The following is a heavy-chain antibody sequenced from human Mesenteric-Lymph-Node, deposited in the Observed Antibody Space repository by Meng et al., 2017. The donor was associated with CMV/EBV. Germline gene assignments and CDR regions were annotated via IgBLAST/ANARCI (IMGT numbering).Heavy chain of an antibody. D-gene: IGHD3-22*01. CDR2: VHHSGTT. Sequence: QLQLQESGPGLVKPSETLSLSCIVSGDSISNSTYYWTWIRQPPGKGLEWIGSVHHSGTTYYNPSLKGRLTISVDTSANLFSLRLTTVTADDTATYYCARRGNYDSDYSEYWGQGTLVTVSS. CDR3: ARRGNYDSDYSEY. J-gene: IGHJ4*02. V-gene: IGHV4-39*01. CDR1: GDSISNSTYY.